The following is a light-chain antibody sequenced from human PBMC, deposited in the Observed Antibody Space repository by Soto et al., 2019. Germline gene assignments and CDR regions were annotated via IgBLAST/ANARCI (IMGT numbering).Light chain of an antibody. Sequence: SYELTQPPSVSVAPGQTARITWWGTNIGSKSVHWYQQKPGQAPVLVVYDDSDRPSGIPERFAGSNSGNTATLTISRVEDGDEADYYCQVWDSSSDHLVFGGGTQLTVL. CDR1: NIGSKS. CDR2: DDS. CDR3: QVWDSSSDHLV. V-gene: IGLV3-21*02. J-gene: IGLJ2*01.